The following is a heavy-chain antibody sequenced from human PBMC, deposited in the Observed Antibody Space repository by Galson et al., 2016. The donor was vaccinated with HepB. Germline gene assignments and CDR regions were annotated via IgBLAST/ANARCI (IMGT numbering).Heavy chain of an antibody. J-gene: IGHJ3*02. V-gene: IGHV3-74*01. CDR1: GFAYRNYW. D-gene: IGHD2-15*01. CDR3: AREGYFHDRTAYQRAFDI. Sequence: SLRLSCAVSGFAYRNYWMHWVRQVPGKGLVWVSRINSDGSSTNYAGSERGRFTISRDNAKNPLYLQMNSLRVEDTAAYYCAREGYFHDRTAYQRAFDIWGQGTMVTVSS. CDR2: INSDGSST.